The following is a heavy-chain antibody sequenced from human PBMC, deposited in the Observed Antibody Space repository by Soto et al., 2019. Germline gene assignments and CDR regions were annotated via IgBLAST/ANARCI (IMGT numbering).Heavy chain of an antibody. CDR2: ISYDGSNK. CDR1: GFTFSSYA. CDR3: ARNSGSYYFFDY. Sequence: PGCSLGLSCAASGFTFSSYAMHWVRQAPGKGLEWVAVISYDGSNKYYADAVKGRFTISRDNSKNTLYLQMNSLRAGDTAVYYCARNSGSYYFFDYSGQGTLVTVSS. J-gene: IGHJ4*02. V-gene: IGHV3-30-3*02. D-gene: IGHD1-26*01.